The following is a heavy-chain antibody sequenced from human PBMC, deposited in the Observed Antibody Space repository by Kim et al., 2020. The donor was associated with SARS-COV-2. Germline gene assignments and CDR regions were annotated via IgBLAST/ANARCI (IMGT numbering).Heavy chain of an antibody. Sequence: GGYLRLSCTASGFTFGDYAMSWVRQAPGKGLEWVGFIRSKAYGGTTEYAASVKGRFTISRDDSKSIAYLQMNSLKTEDTAVYYCTRESQDDYGDYGVDYWGQGTLVTVSS. V-gene: IGHV3-49*04. J-gene: IGHJ4*02. CDR3: TRESQDDYGDYGVDY. CDR2: IRSKAYGGTT. D-gene: IGHD4-17*01. CDR1: GFTFGDYA.